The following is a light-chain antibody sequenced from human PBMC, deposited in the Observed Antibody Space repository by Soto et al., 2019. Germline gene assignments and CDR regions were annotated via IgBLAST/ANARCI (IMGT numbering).Light chain of an antibody. CDR1: QSISIW. CDR3: QQYSSAWT. J-gene: IGKJ1*01. CDR2: TAS. Sequence: DIQMTQSPSTLSASVGARVPITCRASQSISIWLAWYQQKPGKAPKLLIYTASNLESGVPSRFSGSGSGTEFTLTINSLQPDDFATYYCQQYSSAWTFGQGTKVDI. V-gene: IGKV1-5*03.